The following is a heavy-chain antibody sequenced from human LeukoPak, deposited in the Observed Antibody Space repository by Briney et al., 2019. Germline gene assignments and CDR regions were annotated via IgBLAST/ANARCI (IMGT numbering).Heavy chain of an antibody. CDR3: AKAAYGGYAGAFDI. Sequence: GGSLRLSCAASGFIFSNYAMSWVRQAPGKGLEWVSSISGSGAGKFYAAPVKGRFTTSRDNSKNTLYVQMNSLRAEDTAVYYCAKAAYGGYAGAFDIWGQGTMVIVSS. J-gene: IGHJ3*02. CDR1: GFIFSNYA. CDR2: ISGSGAGK. V-gene: IGHV3-23*01. D-gene: IGHD4-17*01.